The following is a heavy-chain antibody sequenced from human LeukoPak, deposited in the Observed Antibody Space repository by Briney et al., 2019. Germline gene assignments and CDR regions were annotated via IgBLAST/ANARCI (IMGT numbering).Heavy chain of an antibody. D-gene: IGHD1-1*01. V-gene: IGHV3-9*01. CDR3: AKGIQKSVYGMTV. CDR2: ISWNNDNI. CDR1: GFIFGDYA. J-gene: IGHJ6*02. Sequence: GGSLRLSCVASGFIFGDYATHWVRQVPGKGLEWVSGISWNNDNIAYTDSVKGRFTISRDNSKNSLYLQMNSLRPEDTAFYYCAKGIQKSVYGMTVWGQGTTVTVSS.